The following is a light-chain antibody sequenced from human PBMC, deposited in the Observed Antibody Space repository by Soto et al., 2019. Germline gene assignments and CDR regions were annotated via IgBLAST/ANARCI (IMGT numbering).Light chain of an antibody. V-gene: IGKV3-15*01. CDR1: QSVSSN. Sequence: EIVMTQSPATLSVSPGERATLSCRASQSVSSNLAWYQQKPGQAPRLLIYGASTRATGIPARFSGSGSGTEFTLTISSLQSEDFAIYYCQQYKDWPRTFGQGTKVGIK. CDR3: QQYKDWPRT. J-gene: IGKJ1*01. CDR2: GAS.